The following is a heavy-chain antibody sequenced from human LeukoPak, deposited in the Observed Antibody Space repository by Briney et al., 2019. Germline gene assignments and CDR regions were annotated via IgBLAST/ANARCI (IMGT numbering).Heavy chain of an antibody. D-gene: IGHD6-25*01. Sequence: PGGSLRLSCVASGFSFNNYRMTWVRQAPGKGLEWAANIKQDGSEKQYVDSVKGRFAISRDNAKKSLYLQINTLRAEDTAVYYCVRGPHIAATSYWGQGTLVTVSS. CDR3: VRGPHIAATSY. CDR2: IKQDGSEK. J-gene: IGHJ4*02. V-gene: IGHV3-7*03. CDR1: GFSFNNYR.